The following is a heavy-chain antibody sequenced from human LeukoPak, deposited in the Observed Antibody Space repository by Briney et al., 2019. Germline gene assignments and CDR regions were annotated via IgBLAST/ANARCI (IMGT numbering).Heavy chain of an antibody. CDR1: GFTSNSYA. CDR3: AKYGVCRYFEYFDY. CDR2: ISASGGST. V-gene: IGHV3-23*01. D-gene: IGHD3-9*01. Sequence: GGSLRLSCAASGFTSNSYAMSWVRQTPGRGLEWVSSISASGGSTYYADSVKGRVTVSRDNSKNTLYLQMNSLRAEDTAVYYCAKYGVCRYFEYFDYWGQGTLVTVSS. J-gene: IGHJ4*02.